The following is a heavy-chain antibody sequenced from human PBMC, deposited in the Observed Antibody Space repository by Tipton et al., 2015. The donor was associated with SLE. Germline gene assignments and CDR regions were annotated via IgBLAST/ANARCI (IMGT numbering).Heavy chain of an antibody. CDR2: IFYSGST. V-gene: IGHV4-59*01. CDR3: ARAGARGMPVAIANWFDP. J-gene: IGHJ5*02. Sequence: TLSLTCTVSGGSISSYYWNRIRQPPGKGLERVGYIFYSGSTNYNPSLKSRVTISVDTSKNQFSLKLSSVTAADTAVYYCARAGARGMPVAIANWFDPWGQGTLVTVSS. CDR1: GGSISSYY. D-gene: IGHD2/OR15-2a*01.